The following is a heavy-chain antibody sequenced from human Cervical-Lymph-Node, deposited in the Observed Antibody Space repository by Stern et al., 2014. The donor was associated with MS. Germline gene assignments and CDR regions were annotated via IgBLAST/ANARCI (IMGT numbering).Heavy chain of an antibody. Sequence: VQLVQSGAEVKKPGESLKISCKGSGYRFTNSWIGWVRQMPGKGLELMGIIYPGDSDTRYSPSFQGQVTISADKSSSTAYLQWSSLKASDSAMYYCARRRLAAAGDAFDIWGQGTMVTVSP. CDR2: IYPGDSDT. CDR1: GYRFTNSW. D-gene: IGHD6-13*01. J-gene: IGHJ3*02. V-gene: IGHV5-51*01. CDR3: ARRRLAAAGDAFDI.